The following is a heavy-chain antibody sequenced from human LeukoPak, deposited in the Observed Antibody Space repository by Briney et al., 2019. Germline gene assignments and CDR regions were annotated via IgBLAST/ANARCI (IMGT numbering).Heavy chain of an antibody. J-gene: IGHJ4*02. CDR1: GFTFSSYG. Sequence: PGGSLRLSCAASGFTFSSYGMHWVRQAPGKGLEWVSSISSSSSYIYYADSVKGRFTISRDNPKNSLYLQMNSLRAEDTAVYYCTRDNRVLISSSTNFDYWGQGTLVTVPS. V-gene: IGHV3-21*01. CDR3: TRDNRVLISSSTNFDY. CDR2: ISSSSSYI. D-gene: IGHD6-6*01.